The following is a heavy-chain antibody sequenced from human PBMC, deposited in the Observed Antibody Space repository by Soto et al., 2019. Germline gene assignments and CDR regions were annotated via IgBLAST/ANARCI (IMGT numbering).Heavy chain of an antibody. D-gene: IGHD2-2*01. CDR3: ARDTDYCSSTSCQAANWFDP. V-gene: IGHV4-31*03. CDR1: GGSISSGGYY. CDR2: IYYSGST. J-gene: IGHJ5*02. Sequence: SETLSLTCTVSGGSISSGGYYWSWIRQHPGKGLEWIGYIYYSGSTYYNPSLKSRVTISVDTSKNQFSLKLSSVTAADTAVYYCARDTDYCSSTSCQAANWFDPWGQGTLVTVSS.